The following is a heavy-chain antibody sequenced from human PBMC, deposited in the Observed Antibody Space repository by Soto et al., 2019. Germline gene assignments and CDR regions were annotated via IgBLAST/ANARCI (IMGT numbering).Heavy chain of an antibody. J-gene: IGHJ6*02. Sequence: SETLSLTCTVSGGSISSYYWSWIRQPPGKGLEWIGYIYYSGSTNYNPSLKSRVTISVDTSKNQFSLRLSSVTAADTAVYYCARGRETIFGGDYYATDVWGQGTTVTVSS. CDR1: GGSISSYY. D-gene: IGHD3-3*01. V-gene: IGHV4-59*01. CDR3: ARGRETIFGGDYYATDV. CDR2: IYYSGST.